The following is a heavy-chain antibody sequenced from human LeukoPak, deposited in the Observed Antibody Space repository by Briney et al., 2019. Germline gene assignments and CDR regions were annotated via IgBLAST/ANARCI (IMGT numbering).Heavy chain of an antibody. CDR3: ASNGITMLRGVLYNWLDP. CDR2: IIPIFGTA. J-gene: IGHJ5*02. Sequence: SVKVSCKASGGTFSSYAISWGRQAPGQGLECMGGIIPIFGTANYAQKFQGRVTITADESTSTAYMELSSLRSEATEVYYCASNGITMLRGVLYNWLDPWGQGSLLTVYS. D-gene: IGHD3-10*01. CDR1: GGTFSSYA. V-gene: IGHV1-69*13.